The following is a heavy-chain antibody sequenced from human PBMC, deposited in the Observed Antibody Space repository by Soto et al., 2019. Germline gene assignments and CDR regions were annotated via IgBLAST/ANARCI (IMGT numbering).Heavy chain of an antibody. CDR2: IDGSGRNT. J-gene: IGHJ4*02. V-gene: IGHV3-23*01. Sequence: GGSLRLSCAASGFTFSSYAMSWVRQAPGKGLEWVSGIDGSGRNTYYADSVKGRFTISRDNSKNTLSVQMNGLRVEDTALYYCAKDGGSVCSGGTCYFQAPDYWGQGTLVTVPS. D-gene: IGHD2-15*01. CDR1: GFTFSSYA. CDR3: AKDGGSVCSGGTCYFQAPDY.